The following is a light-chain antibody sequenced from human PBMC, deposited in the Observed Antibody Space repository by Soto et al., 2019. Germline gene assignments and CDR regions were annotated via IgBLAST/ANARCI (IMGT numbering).Light chain of an antibody. Sequence: SYELTQPPSVSVAPGKTAKITCGGNNIGSKSVHWYEQKPGQAPVLVIYYDSARPSGIPERFSGSNSVNTASLSIGRVEAGDEADYYCQVWDSSSDHVVFGGGTKVTVL. CDR3: QVWDSSSDHVV. V-gene: IGLV3-21*04. CDR2: YDS. J-gene: IGLJ2*01. CDR1: NIGSKS.